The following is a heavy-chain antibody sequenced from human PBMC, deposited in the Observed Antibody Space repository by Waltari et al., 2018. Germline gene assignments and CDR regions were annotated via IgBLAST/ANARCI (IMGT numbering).Heavy chain of an antibody. V-gene: IGHV4-59*01. CDR3: ARDLPYSNGYYGMDV. CDR1: GGSISSYY. CDR2: IYYSGST. J-gene: IGHJ6*02. Sequence: QVQLQESGPGLVKPSETLSLTCTVSGGSISSYYWSWIRQPPGKGLEWIGYIYYSGSTNYNPSLKSRVTISVDTSKNQFSLKLSSVTAADTAVYYCARDLPYSNGYYGMDVWGQGTTVTVSS. D-gene: IGHD4-4*01.